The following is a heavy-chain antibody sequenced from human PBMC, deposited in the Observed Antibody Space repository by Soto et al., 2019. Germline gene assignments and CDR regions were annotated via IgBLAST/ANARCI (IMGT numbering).Heavy chain of an antibody. CDR3: ASVPDY. D-gene: IGHD2-2*01. Sequence: QLQLQESGSGLVKPSQTLSLTCAVSGGSISSVGYYWSWIRQPPGKGLECIGYMYNSGRTYYNRSLQRRVTISIDRAKNQFSLKLSSVTAADTAVYYCASVPDYWGQGILVTVSS. CDR1: GGSISSVGYY. CDR2: MYNSGRT. J-gene: IGHJ4*02. V-gene: IGHV4-30-2*01.